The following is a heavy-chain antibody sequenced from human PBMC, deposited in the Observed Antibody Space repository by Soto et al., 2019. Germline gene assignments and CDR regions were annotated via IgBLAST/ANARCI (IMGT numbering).Heavy chain of an antibody. J-gene: IGHJ4*02. V-gene: IGHV1-69*12. CDR2: IIPIFGTA. Sequence: QVQLVQSGAEVKKPGSSVKVSCKASGGTFSSYAISWVRQAPGQGLEWMGGIIPIFGTANYAQKFQGRVTITGEESTSTAYRELSSLRSEDRAVYYCARGSLGWYSRPHPPPFDYWGQGTLVTVSS. CDR3: ARGSLGWYSRPHPPPFDY. CDR1: GGTFSSYA. D-gene: IGHD6-13*01.